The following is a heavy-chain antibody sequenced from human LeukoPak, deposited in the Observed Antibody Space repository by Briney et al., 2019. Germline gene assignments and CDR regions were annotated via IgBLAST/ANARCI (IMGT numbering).Heavy chain of an antibody. Sequence: SETLSLTCPVSGRSISGYYWSWIRQPPGRGLEWVGNTHSTGNAKSNPSLGSRVTVSADTSQDQISLKLSSVPATDPALFYFAGYMGKWGFDYWGQGILVTVSS. CDR1: GRSISGYY. V-gene: IGHV4-4*08. D-gene: IGHD3-16*01. J-gene: IGHJ4*02. CDR3: AGYMGKWGFDY. CDR2: THSTGNA.